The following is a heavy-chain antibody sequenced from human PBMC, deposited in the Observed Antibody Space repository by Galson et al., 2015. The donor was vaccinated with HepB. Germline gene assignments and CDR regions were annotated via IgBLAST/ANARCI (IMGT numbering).Heavy chain of an antibody. CDR2: ISVNSGNT. CDR1: GYIFTSFG. J-gene: IGHJ4*02. Sequence: SVKVSCKASGYIFTSFGITWVRQAPGQGLEWMGWISVNSGNTNYAQNLHGRVTMTTDTSTNTAYMELRSLRSDDTAVYYCARQVTMFGVVMYYFDYWGQGTLVTVSS. CDR3: ARQVTMFGVVMYYFDY. D-gene: IGHD3-3*01. V-gene: IGHV1-18*01.